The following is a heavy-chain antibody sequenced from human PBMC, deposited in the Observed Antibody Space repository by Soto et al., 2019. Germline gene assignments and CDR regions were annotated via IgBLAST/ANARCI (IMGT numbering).Heavy chain of an antibody. CDR1: GFTFSRYA. D-gene: IGHD2-15*01. V-gene: IGHV3-23*01. J-gene: IGHJ4*02. Sequence: EVQLLESGGGLVQPGRSLRLSCAASGFTFSRYALTWVRQAPGKGLEWVSVMSGTGAYIYYAESVKGRFSISRDNSKNTVFLQMSSLRAEDTAVYFCAKGDCSGGRCYRGFDYWGQGTLVTVSS. CDR2: MSGTGAYI. CDR3: AKGDCSGGRCYRGFDY.